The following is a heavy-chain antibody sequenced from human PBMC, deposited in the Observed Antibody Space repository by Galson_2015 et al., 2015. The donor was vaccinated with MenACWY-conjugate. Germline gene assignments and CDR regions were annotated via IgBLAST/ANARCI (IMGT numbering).Heavy chain of an antibody. D-gene: IGHD3-9*01. CDR2: TEPYTGKT. CDR1: FYTVPCSE. CDR3: ARGYRLVILRSLNYFDY. J-gene: IGHJ4*02. V-gene: IGHV1-18*04. Sequence: KSAFYTVPCSEISCGRPAPVHGLVKNYFTEPYTGKTNYARKLHGRVTRAKVTSTRIVYMELRSLRSDDTAVYYCARGYRLVILRSLNYFDYWGQGTLVTVSS.